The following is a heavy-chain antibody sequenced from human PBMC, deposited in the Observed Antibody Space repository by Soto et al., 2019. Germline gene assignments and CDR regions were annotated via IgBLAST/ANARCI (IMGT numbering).Heavy chain of an antibody. J-gene: IGHJ4*02. V-gene: IGHV3-48*01. CDR2: IGSSSSII. CDR3: ATRLSQNYYFDY. CDR1: GFTLSRSN. Sequence: GGSLRLSCAASGFTLSRSNMSWARQAPGKGLEWVSYIGSSSSIISYADSVKGRFTISRDNAKNSLYLQMNSLRAEDTAVYYCATRLSQNYYFDYWGPGTLVTVSS. D-gene: IGHD2-15*01.